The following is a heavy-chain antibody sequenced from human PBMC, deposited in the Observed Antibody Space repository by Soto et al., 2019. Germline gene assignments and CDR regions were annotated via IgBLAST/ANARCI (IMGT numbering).Heavy chain of an antibody. CDR2: IYYSGST. CDR1: GGSISSSSYY. CDR3: GRTYSLIGVAGAFDI. V-gene: IGHV4-39*01. Sequence: QLQLQESGPGLVKPSETLSLTCTVSGGSISSSSYYWGWIRQPPGKGLEWIGSIYYSGSTYYNPSIKSRVTIAVDTSKNQFSLKLSSVTAADMAVYYCGRTYSLIGVAGAFDIWVQGTMVTVSS. D-gene: IGHD6-19*01. J-gene: IGHJ3*02.